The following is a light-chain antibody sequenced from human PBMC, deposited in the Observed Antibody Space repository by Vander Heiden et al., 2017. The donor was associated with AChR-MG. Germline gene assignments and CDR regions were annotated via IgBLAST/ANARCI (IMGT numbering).Light chain of an antibody. CDR1: QSMRTY. CDR2: DSS. V-gene: IGKV3-11*01. CDR3: HQRTHFPLT. J-gene: IGKJ4*01. Sequence: VLTQSPATLSLSPGESATLSCRASQSMRTYLAWYQQKPRQAPRLLIYDSSNRATDIPAWFSGGGSGTDCTLTISSLEPEYFAVYYWHQRTHFPLTFGGRTKVEI.